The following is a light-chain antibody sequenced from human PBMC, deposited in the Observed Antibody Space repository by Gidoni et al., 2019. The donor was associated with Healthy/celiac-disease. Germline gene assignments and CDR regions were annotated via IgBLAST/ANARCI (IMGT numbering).Light chain of an antibody. V-gene: IGKV3-15*01. CDR2: GAS. Sequence: EIVMPQSPATLSVSPGERATLSCRASQSFSSNLAWYQQKPGQAPRLLIYGASTRDTGIPARFSGSGSGTEFTLTISSLQSEDFAIYYCQQYNNWPGTFGQGTKVEIK. J-gene: IGKJ1*01. CDR3: QQYNNWPGT. CDR1: QSFSSN.